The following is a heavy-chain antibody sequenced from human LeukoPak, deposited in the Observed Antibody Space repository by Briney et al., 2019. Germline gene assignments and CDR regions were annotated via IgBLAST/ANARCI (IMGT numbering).Heavy chain of an antibody. V-gene: IGHV5-51*03. J-gene: IGHJ3*02. CDR1: GYIFTSYW. Sequence: PGESLTISCKGSGYIFTSYWIGWVRQMPGKGLEWMGIIYPGDSETIYSPSFQGQVTISADRSISTAYLQWSSLKASDTAMYYCARPESPNDAFDIWGQGTMVTVSS. CDR2: IYPGDSET. CDR3: ARPESPNDAFDI.